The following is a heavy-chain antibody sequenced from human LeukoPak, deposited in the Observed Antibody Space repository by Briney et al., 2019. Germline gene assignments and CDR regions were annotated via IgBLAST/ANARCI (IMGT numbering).Heavy chain of an antibody. V-gene: IGHV3-23*01. CDR3: AKAPLTGLLWFGEFLNWFDP. D-gene: IGHD3-10*01. CDR2: ISGSGGST. J-gene: IGHJ5*02. Sequence: GGSLRLSCAASGFTFSSYAMSWVRQAPGKGLEWVSAISGSGGSTYYADPVKGRFTISRDNSKNTLYLQMNSLRAEDTAVYYCAKAPLTGLLWFGEFLNWFDPWGQGTLVTVSS. CDR1: GFTFSSYA.